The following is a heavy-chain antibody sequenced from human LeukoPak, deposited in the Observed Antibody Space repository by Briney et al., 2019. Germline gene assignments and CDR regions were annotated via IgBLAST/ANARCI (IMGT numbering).Heavy chain of an antibody. V-gene: IGHV3-23*01. D-gene: IGHD3-10*01. CDR2: ISGSGGAT. J-gene: IGHJ4*02. CDR3: ARGGVDHYGSGTYYLMYYFDH. Sequence: PGGSLRLSCAASGFTFMSYWMSWVRQAPGKGLEWVSGISGSGGATYYADPAKGRFTVSRDDPHNTLYLQMNSVRAEDTAVYFCARGGVDHYGSGTYYLMYYFDHWGQGALVTVSS. CDR1: GFTFMSYW.